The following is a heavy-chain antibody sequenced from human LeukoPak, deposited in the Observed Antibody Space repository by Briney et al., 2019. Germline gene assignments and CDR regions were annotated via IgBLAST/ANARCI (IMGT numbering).Heavy chain of an antibody. CDR3: AKEGDYYNSIVPNY. J-gene: IGHJ4*02. D-gene: IGHD3-22*01. V-gene: IGHV3-23*01. CDR2: ISGSGGNT. CDR1: GFTFTSYA. Sequence: GGSLRLSCAASGFTFTSYAMNWVRQAPGKGLEWVSAISGSGGNTYYADSVKGRFTISRDNSKNTLFLQMNSLRAEDTAVYYCAKEGDYYNSIVPNYWGQGTLVTVSS.